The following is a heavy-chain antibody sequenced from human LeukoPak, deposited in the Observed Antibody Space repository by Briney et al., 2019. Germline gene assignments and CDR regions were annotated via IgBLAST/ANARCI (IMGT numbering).Heavy chain of an antibody. V-gene: IGHV1-69*02. J-gene: IGHJ4*02. CDR2: IIPILGIA. CDR1: GGTFSSYT. CDR3: ASAPYYDSSGYYSPLDY. D-gene: IGHD3-22*01. Sequence: GSSVKVSCKASGGTFSSYTISWVRQAPGQALEWMGRIIPILGIANYAQKFQGRVTITADKSTSTAYMELSSLRSEDTAVYYCASAPYYDSSGYYSPLDYWGQRTLVTVSS.